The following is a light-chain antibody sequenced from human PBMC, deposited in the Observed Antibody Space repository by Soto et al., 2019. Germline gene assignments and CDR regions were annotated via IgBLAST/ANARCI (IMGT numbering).Light chain of an antibody. J-gene: IGKJ2*01. V-gene: IGKV3-15*01. CDR1: QSVSSN. CDR3: QQYNNWPHT. CDR2: GAS. Sequence: XSVSPGERATLSCRASQSVSSNLAWYQQKPGQAPRLLIYGASTRATGIPARFSGSGSGTEFTLTISSLQSEDFAVYYCQQYNNWPHTFGQGTKLEIK.